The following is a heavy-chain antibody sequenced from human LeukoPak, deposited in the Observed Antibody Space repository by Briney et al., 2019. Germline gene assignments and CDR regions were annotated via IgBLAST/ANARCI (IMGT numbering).Heavy chain of an antibody. V-gene: IGHV3-30-3*01. J-gene: IGHJ4*02. Sequence: GRSLRLSCAASGFTFSTYAMHWVRQAPGKGLEWVAVISYDGSNKYYADSVKGRFTITRDNSKNTLYLQINSLRAEDTAVYDCVAARYFDCWGQGTLVTVSS. D-gene: IGHD6-25*01. CDR2: ISYDGSNK. CDR3: VAARYFDC. CDR1: GFTFSTYA.